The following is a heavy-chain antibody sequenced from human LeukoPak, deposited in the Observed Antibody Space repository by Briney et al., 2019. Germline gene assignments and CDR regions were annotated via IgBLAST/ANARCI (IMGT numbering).Heavy chain of an antibody. D-gene: IGHD3-3*01. CDR1: GGSFSGYY. CDR3: ARGGRYYDFWSVNGMDV. J-gene: IGHJ6*02. Sequence: SETLSLTCAVYGGSFSGYYWSWIRQPPGKGLEWIGEINHSGSSNYNPSLKSRVTISVDTSKNQFSLKLSSVTAADTAVYYCARGGRYYDFWSVNGMDVWGQGTTVTVSS. CDR2: INHSGSS. V-gene: IGHV4-34*01.